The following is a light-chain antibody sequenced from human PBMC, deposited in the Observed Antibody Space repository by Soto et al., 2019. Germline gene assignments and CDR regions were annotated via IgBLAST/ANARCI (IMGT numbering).Light chain of an antibody. CDR2: LNSDGSH. Sequence: QLVLTQSPSASASLGASVKLTCTLSSGHSNYAIAWHQQQPEKGPRYLMKLNSDGSHRKGDGIPDRFSGSSSAAERYLTTSSHQSEDVADYYWQTGGTGTDVVFGGGTKLTVL. J-gene: IGLJ2*01. V-gene: IGLV4-69*01. CDR1: SGHSNYA. CDR3: QTGGTGTDVV.